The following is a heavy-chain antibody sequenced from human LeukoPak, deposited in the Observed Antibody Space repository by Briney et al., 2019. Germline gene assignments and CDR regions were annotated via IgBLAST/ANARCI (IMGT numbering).Heavy chain of an antibody. CDR2: IYSGGST. J-gene: IGHJ4*02. Sequence: SGGSLRLSRAASGFTVSSNYMSWVRQAPGKGLECVSVIYSGGSTYYADSVRGRFTISRDNSKNTLYLQMNSLGAEDTAVYYCARVSYYDSSGYYFLSYVDYWGQGTLVTVSS. D-gene: IGHD3-22*01. CDR3: ARVSYYDSSGYYFLSYVDY. CDR1: GFTVSSNY. V-gene: IGHV3-53*01.